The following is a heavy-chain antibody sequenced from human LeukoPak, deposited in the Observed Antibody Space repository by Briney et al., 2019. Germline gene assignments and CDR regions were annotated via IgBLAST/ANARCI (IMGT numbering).Heavy chain of an antibody. CDR3: ARQGYADFSSRPFDY. V-gene: IGHV4-38-2*02. CDR2: MYHTGST. D-gene: IGHD4-17*01. Sequence: SETLSLTCSVSGYSMSSGYNWGCIRQPPKRGLAWIGSMYHTGSTYYNPSLKSRVNISVDTSKNQFSLKLRSVTAADTAMYYCARQGYADFSSRPFDYWGQGTLVTVSS. J-gene: IGHJ4*02. CDR1: GYSMSSGYN.